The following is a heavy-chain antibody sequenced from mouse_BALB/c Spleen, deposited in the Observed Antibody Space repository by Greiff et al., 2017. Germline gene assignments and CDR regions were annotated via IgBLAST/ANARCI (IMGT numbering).Heavy chain of an antibody. CDR2: INSNGGST. CDR1: GFTFSSYG. CDR3: ARGGLYDGYSWFAY. J-gene: IGHJ3*01. D-gene: IGHD2-3*01. Sequence: EVMLVESGGGLVQPGGSLKLSCAASGFTFSSYGMSWVRQTPDKRLELVATINSNGGSTYYPDSVKGRFTISRDNAKNTLYLQMSSLKSEDTAMYYCARGGLYDGYSWFAYWGQGTLVTVSA. V-gene: IGHV5-6-3*01.